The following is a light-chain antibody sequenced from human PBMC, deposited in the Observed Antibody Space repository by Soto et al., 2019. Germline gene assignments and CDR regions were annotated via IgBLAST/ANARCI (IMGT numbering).Light chain of an antibody. Sequence: IATTRSQPTLSVCAGERATVSFRASQSVSSNLAWYQQKPGQAPRLIIYGACSRATGIRERFSGSGSGTVFTLTISILEPEEFAVYFCQECGSSPAFGQGTKVDIK. V-gene: IGKV3-20*01. CDR3: QECGSSPA. J-gene: IGKJ1*01. CDR2: GAC. CDR1: QSVSSN.